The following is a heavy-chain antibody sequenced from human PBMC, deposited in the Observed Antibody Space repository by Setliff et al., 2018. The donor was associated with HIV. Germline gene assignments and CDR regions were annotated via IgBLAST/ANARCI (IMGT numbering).Heavy chain of an antibody. CDR2: INSATGGT. J-gene: IGHJ4*02. Sequence: GASVKVSCKASGYTFTDNYIHWVRQAPGQGLEWMAWINSATGGTRYADSVKGRFTISRDNAKNMLYLQMNSLSADDTAVYYCVRGSGYYYFDNWGQGALVTVSS. D-gene: IGHD3-22*01. V-gene: IGHV3-74*01. CDR3: VRGSGYYYFDN. CDR1: GYTFTDNY.